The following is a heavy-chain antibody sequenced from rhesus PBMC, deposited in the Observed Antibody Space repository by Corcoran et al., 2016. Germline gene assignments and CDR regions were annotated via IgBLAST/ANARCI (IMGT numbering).Heavy chain of an antibody. CDR2: IYGSSTST. V-gene: IGHV4S10*01. D-gene: IGHD3-3*01. J-gene: IGHJ4*01. CDR3: ARENFWTLFDY. CDR1: GGSISDSYR. Sequence: QVQLQESGPGVVKPSETLSLTCAVSGGSISDSYRWSWIRQPPGKGLEWIGYIYGSSTSTNDNPSLKSRFTISKDTSKNQFSLKLSSVTAADTAVYYCARENFWTLFDYWGQGVLVTVSS.